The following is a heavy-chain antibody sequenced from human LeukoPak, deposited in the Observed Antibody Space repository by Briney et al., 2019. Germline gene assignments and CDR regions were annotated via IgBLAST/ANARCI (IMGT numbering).Heavy chain of an antibody. D-gene: IGHD3/OR15-3a*01. CDR1: GYTFTGFH. Sequence: GASVKVSCKASGYTFTGFHIHWVRQAPGQGLEWMGLINPNSGGTNYAQKFQGRVTVTRDTSISTAYMELIRLRSDDTAVYYCAKEGTGIDYWGQGTLVTVSS. CDR2: INPNSGGT. J-gene: IGHJ4*02. CDR3: AKEGTGIDY. V-gene: IGHV1-2*02.